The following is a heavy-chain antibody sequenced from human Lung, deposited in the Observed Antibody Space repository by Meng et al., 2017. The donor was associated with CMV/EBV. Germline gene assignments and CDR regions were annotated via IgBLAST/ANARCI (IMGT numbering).Heavy chain of an antibody. D-gene: IGHD6-13*01. CDR1: GFSLSTSGMC. V-gene: IGHV2-70*20. CDR2: IDWDDDK. CDR3: ARIPQAGSSWYPPYYYYYGMDV. Sequence: GPXLVXPTQTLTLTCTFSGFSLSTSGMCVSWVRQPPGKALEWLALIDWDDDKYYSTSLKTRLTISKDTSKNQVVLTMTNMDPVDTATYYCARIPQAGSSWYPPYYYYYGMDVWGQGXTVTVSS. J-gene: IGHJ6*02.